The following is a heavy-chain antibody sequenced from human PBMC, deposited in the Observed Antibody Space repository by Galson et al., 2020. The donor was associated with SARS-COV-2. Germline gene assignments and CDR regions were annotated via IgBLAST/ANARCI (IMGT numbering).Heavy chain of an antibody. CDR3: ARSMVRGVDGMDV. V-gene: IGHV4-59*01. J-gene: IGHJ6*02. D-gene: IGHD3-10*01. Sequence: ASETLSLTCTVSGGSISSYYWNLIRQPPGKGLEWIGYIYYTGSTRYNPSLKTRVTISLDTSKNQFSLKVTSVTAADSAVYYCARSMVRGVDGMDVWGQGTTVTVS. CDR1: GGSISSYY. CDR2: IYYTGST.